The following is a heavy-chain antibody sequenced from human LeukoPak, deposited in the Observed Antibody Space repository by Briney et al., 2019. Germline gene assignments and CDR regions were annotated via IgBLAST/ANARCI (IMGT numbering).Heavy chain of an antibody. J-gene: IGHJ5*02. CDR2: IIPLFGAT. V-gene: IGHV1-69*13. CDR1: GGTFSNYG. CDR3: ARYRRRHTDKWELTNWFDP. D-gene: IGHD1-26*01. Sequence: GASVKVSCKASGGTFSNYGITWVRQAPGQGLEWMGGIIPLFGATDYAQKFQGRVTIAADESTGTVYMALSSLRSEDTAIYYCARYRRRHTDKWELTNWFDPWGQGTLVTVSS.